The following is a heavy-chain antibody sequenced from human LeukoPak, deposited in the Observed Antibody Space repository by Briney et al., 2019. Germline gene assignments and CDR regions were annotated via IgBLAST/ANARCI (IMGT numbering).Heavy chain of an antibody. V-gene: IGHV3-21*01. CDR3: ARSDWESYRYMDV. J-gene: IGHJ6*03. D-gene: IGHD1-26*01. CDR2: IRSRSSDI. CDR1: GLTFSSYT. Sequence: PGGSLRLSCVASGLTFSSYTMNWVRQAPGKGLEWVSSIRSRSSDIYYVDSVKGRFTISRDNGKTTVYLQMDSLRAEDTAVYYCARSDWESYRYMDVWGTGTTVTVSS.